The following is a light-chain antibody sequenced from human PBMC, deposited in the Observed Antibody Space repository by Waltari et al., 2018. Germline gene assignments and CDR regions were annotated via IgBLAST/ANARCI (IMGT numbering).Light chain of an antibody. J-gene: IGKJ1*01. V-gene: IGKV3-20*01. CDR3: QQHGTLPAT. CDR1: QSVGRSS. Sequence: EIVLTQSPGTASLSPGERVTLSCRASQSVGRSSFALYQQKPGQAPRLVIYRASRRATGIPDRFSGSGSGTDFSLTISRLEPEDFAVYYCQQHGTLPATFGQGTKVEIK. CDR2: RAS.